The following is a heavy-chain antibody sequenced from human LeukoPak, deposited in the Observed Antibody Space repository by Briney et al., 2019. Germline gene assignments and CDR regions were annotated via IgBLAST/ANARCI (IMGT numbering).Heavy chain of an antibody. Sequence: SETLSLTCAVYDGSFNGSFSGYFWSWIRQPPGKGLEWIGEINHRGSTNYNPSLKSRVTISLDTSKKQFSLTLISVTAADTAVYYRAVEGGQQLVRAHYWGQGTLVTVSS. V-gene: IGHV4-34*01. D-gene: IGHD6-13*01. J-gene: IGHJ4*02. CDR2: INHRGST. CDR1: DGSFNGSFSGYF. CDR3: AVEGGQQLVRAHY.